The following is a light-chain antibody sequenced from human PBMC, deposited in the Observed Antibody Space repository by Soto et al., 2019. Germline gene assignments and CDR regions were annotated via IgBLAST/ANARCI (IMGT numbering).Light chain of an antibody. J-gene: IGLJ7*01. CDR3: SSYTSSSTLRV. CDR2: DVS. Sequence: QSALTQPASVSGSPGQSITISCTGTSSDVGGYNYVSWYQQHPGKAPKLMIYDVSNRPSGVSNRFSGSKSGNTASLTISGLQAEDEADYYCSSYTSSSTLRVFGGDTQLTVL. V-gene: IGLV2-14*01. CDR1: SSDVGGYNY.